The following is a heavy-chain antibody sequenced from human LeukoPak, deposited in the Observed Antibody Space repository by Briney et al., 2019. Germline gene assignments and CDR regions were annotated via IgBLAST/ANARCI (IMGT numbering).Heavy chain of an antibody. J-gene: IGHJ4*02. CDR1: GGSISSSSYY. CDR2: IYYSGST. CDR3: ARGSSYGFSMGY. D-gene: IGHD5-18*01. V-gene: IGHV4-39*07. Sequence: SETLSLTCTVSGGSISSSSYYWGWIRQPPGKGLEWIGSIYYSGSTYYNPSLKSRVTISVDTSKNQLSLRLSSVTAEDTAVYYCARGSSYGFSMGYWGQGTLVTVSS.